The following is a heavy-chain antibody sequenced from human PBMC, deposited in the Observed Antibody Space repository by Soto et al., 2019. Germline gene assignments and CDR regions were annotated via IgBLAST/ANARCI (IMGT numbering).Heavy chain of an antibody. CDR2: IFYSGNT. Sequence: SETLSLTCTVSGGSISADSYYWGWVRQSPGKGLEWIGSIFYSGNTYYSPSLKSRVTISVDLSNNQFSLRLSSVTAGDTALYCCARDWVFELAGSRFVAGGLGTLVT. V-gene: IGHV4-39*02. CDR3: ARDWVFELAGSRFVA. CDR1: GGSISADSYY. D-gene: IGHD3-10*01. J-gene: IGHJ5*02.